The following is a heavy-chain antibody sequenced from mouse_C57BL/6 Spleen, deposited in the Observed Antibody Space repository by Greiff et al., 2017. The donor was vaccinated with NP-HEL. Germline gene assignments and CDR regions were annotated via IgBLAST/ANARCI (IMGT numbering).Heavy chain of an antibody. CDR2: IWGVGST. J-gene: IGHJ3*01. CDR1: GFSLTSYG. Sequence: VKLVESGPGLVAPSQSLSITCTVSGFSLTSYGVDWVRQSPGKGLEWLGVIWGVGSTNYNSALKSRLSISKDNSKSQVFLKMNSLQTDDTAMYYCATGSSYEGWFAYWGQGTLVTVSA. CDR3: ATGSSYEGWFAY. D-gene: IGHD1-1*01. V-gene: IGHV2-6*01.